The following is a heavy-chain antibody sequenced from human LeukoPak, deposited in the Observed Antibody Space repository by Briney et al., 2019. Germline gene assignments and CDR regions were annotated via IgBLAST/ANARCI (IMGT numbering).Heavy chain of an antibody. V-gene: IGHV4-39*01. CDR3: ARQALWFFDH. D-gene: IGHD2-21*01. CDR2: ISYGGST. CDR1: GGSISSNSNY. J-gene: IGHJ4*02. Sequence: SETLSLTCTVSGGSISSNSNYWAWIRQPPGRGLERIGSISYGGSTYYSPSLESRVTISVDTSKNQFSLRLSSVTAADTAVYYCARQALWFFDHWGQGTLVTVSS.